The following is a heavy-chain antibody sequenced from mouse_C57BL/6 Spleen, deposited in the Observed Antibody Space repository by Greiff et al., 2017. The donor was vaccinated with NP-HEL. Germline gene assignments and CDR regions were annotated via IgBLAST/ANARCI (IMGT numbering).Heavy chain of an antibody. V-gene: IGHV1-61*01. CDR3: ARSGGRRYFDV. CDR1: GYTFTSYW. CDR2: IYPSDSET. Sequence: VQLQQPGAELVRPGSSVKLSCKASGYTFTSYWMDWVKQRPGQGLEWIGNIYPSDSETHYNQKFKDKATLTVDKSSSTAYMQLSSLTSEDSAVYCCARSGGRRYFDVWGTGTTVTVSS. J-gene: IGHJ1*03. D-gene: IGHD1-1*01.